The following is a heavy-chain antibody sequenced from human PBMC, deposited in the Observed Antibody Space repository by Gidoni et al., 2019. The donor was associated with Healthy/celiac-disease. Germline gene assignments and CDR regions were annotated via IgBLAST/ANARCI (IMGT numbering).Heavy chain of an antibody. D-gene: IGHD3-22*01. CDR3: ARGTYYYDSSGYYGYNWFDP. Sequence: QVQLVQSGAEVKKPGSSVKVSCKASGGTFSSYAISWVRQAPGQGLEWMGGIIPIFGTANYAQKFQGRVTITADESTSTAYMELSSLRSEDTAVYYCARGTYYYDSSGYYGYNWFDPWGQGTLVTVSS. J-gene: IGHJ5*02. V-gene: IGHV1-69*01. CDR2: IIPIFGTA. CDR1: GGTFSSYA.